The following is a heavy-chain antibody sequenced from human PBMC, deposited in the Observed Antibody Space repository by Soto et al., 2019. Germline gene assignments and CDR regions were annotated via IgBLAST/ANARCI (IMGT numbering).Heavy chain of an antibody. CDR1: GDTFTSYA. D-gene: IGHD3-10*01. CDR3: ARDRVVFAVVNDYYYGMDV. V-gene: IGHV1-3*01. Sequence: GASVKVSCKASGDTFTSYAMHWVRQAPGQRLEWMGWINAGNGNTKYSQKFQGRVTITRDTSASTAYMELSSLRSEDTAVYYCARDRVVFAVVNDYYYGMDVWGQGTTVTVSS. CDR2: INAGNGNT. J-gene: IGHJ6*02.